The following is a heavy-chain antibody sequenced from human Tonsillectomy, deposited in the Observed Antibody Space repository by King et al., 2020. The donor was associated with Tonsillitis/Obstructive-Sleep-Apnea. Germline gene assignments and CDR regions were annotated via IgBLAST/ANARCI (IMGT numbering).Heavy chain of an antibody. D-gene: IGHD5-12*01. CDR1: GYRFTTYW. CDR3: TRHPPSGYGNDY. V-gene: IGHV5-10-1*01. J-gene: IGHJ4*02. Sequence: EVQLVQSGAEVREPGESLRISCKASGYRFTTYWISWVRQLPGKGLEWMGRIDPSDSQTNYSPSFQGHVTISSDNSITTAHLQWSSLKASDTAMYYCTRHPPSGYGNDYWGQGTLVTVSS. CDR2: IDPSDSQT.